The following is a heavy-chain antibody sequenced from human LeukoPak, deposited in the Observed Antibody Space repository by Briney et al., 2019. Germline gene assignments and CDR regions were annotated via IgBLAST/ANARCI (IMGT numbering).Heavy chain of an antibody. Sequence: GRSLRRSCAGPGFMFSDYEMDCVLQAPWKGLEWVSYISSSGRKMYYADSVKSRFTMSRDKAKNSLYMQMNSLRADDTAIYYCARGTRDATEYCSRGACAPTYEVWGQGALVTVSS. D-gene: IGHD2-15*01. CDR2: ISSSGRKM. CDR1: GFMFSDYE. V-gene: IGHV3-48*03. CDR3: ARGTRDATEYCSRGACAPTYEV. J-gene: IGHJ4*02.